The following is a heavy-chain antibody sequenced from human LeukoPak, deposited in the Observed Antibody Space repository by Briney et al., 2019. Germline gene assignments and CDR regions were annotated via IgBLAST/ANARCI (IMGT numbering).Heavy chain of an antibody. V-gene: IGHV4-34*01. Sequence: SETLSLTRAVYGGSFSGYYWSWIRQPPGKGLEWVGEINHSGSTNYNPSLKSRVTISVDTSKNQFSLKLSSVTAADTAVYYCARGGPYYDFWSGHEFDYWGQGTLVTVSS. CDR1: GGSFSGYY. J-gene: IGHJ4*02. CDR3: ARGGPYYDFWSGHEFDY. D-gene: IGHD3-3*01. CDR2: INHSGST.